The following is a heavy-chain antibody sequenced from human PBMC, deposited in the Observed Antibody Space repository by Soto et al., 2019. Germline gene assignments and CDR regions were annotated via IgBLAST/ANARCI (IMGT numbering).Heavy chain of an antibody. J-gene: IGHJ5*02. CDR3: ARSEELVGWFAP. D-gene: IGHD6-6*01. Sequence: ASVKVSCKASGYTFTSYAMHWVRQAPGQRLEWMGWINAGNGNTKYSQKFQGRVTITRDTSASTAYMELSSLRSEDTAVYYCARSEELVGWFAPWGQGTLVTVSS. CDR1: GYTFTSYA. CDR2: INAGNGNT. V-gene: IGHV1-3*01.